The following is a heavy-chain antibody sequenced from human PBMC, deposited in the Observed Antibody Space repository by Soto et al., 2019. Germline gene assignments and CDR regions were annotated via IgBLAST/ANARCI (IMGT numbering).Heavy chain of an antibody. J-gene: IGHJ6*02. CDR2: ISYDGSNK. Sequence: GGSLRLSCAASGFTFSSYGLHWVRQAPGKGLEWVAVISYDGSNKYYADSVKGRFTTSRDNSKNTLYLQMNSLRAEDSAVYYCAKEGTGYSSSWYGPTFYGMDVWGQGTTVTVSS. V-gene: IGHV3-30*18. D-gene: IGHD6-13*01. CDR3: AKEGTGYSSSWYGPTFYGMDV. CDR1: GFTFSSYG.